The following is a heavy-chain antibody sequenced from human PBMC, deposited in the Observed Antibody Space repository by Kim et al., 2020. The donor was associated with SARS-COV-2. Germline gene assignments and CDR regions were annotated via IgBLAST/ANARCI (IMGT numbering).Heavy chain of an antibody. Sequence: GGSLRLSCAASGFTFSNYWMNWVRQAPGKGLEWVANIKQDGSEKYYVDSVKGRCTISRDNAKNSLYLQMNSLRAEDTAVYYCAGGSGFLIEHWGPGALVTVSS. CDR3: AGGSGFLIEH. J-gene: IGHJ1*01. CDR1: GFTFSNYW. V-gene: IGHV3-7*01. CDR2: IKQDGSEK. D-gene: IGHD3-3*01.